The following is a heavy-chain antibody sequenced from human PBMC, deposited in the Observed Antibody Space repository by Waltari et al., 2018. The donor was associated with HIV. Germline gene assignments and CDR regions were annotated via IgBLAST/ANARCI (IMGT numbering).Heavy chain of an antibody. J-gene: IGHJ4*02. Sequence: QVRQVESGGGVVRPGGSLRLSCATSGFTDDKHVMDWGRQAPGKGAQWVDFKYSYESNKDYADYVKSRFASSRDNSRSTVSLHLNTLKTEVTAVYYCAKDPTGTTYDFCTGYPDVWGQGTLVTVS. D-gene: IGHD3-3*01. CDR1: GFTDDKHV. CDR3: AKDPTGTTYDFCTGYPDV. V-gene: IGHV3-30*02. CDR2: KYSYESNK.